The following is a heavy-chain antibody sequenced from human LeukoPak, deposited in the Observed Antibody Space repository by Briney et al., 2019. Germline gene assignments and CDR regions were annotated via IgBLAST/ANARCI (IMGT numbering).Heavy chain of an antibody. Sequence: SGPTLVNPTQTLTLTCTFSGFSLSTSGVGVGWIRQPPGKALEWLALIYWDDDKRYSPSLKSRLTITKDTSKNQVVLTMTNVDPVDTATYYCAHTLYYFDYWGQGTLVTVSS. V-gene: IGHV2-5*02. CDR3: AHTLYYFDY. CDR1: GFSLSTSGVG. CDR2: IYWDDDK. J-gene: IGHJ4*02.